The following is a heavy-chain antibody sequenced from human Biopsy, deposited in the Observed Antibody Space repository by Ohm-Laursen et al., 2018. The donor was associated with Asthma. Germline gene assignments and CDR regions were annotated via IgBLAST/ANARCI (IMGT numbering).Heavy chain of an antibody. CDR3: ARDSLGISGTIYWYDW. J-gene: IGHJ4*02. D-gene: IGHD1-7*01. V-gene: IGHV1-2*06. CDR2: INPNSGGT. CDR1: GYTFIGCH. Sequence: GSSVKVSCKASGYTFIGCHIHWMRQAPGQGLEWMGRINPNSGGTNYAQKFQGRVTMTRDTSISTAYMEVSRLRSDDTAVYFCARDSLGISGTIYWYDWWGQGTLVTVSS.